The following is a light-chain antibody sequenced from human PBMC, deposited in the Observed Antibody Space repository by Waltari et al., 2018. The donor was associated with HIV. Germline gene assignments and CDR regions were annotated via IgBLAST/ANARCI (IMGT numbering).Light chain of an antibody. V-gene: IGLV4-69*02. CDR3: QTWGSGIQV. CDR2: IHTDGRH. J-gene: IGLJ2*01. Sequence: LTQSPSASASVGASVKLTCTLSSGHSNYTIAWHQQQPQKGPRYLMKIHTDGRHTKGDGIPDRFSGSSSGAERSLTISSLQSEDEADYYCQTWGSGIQVFGGGTKLTVL. CDR1: SGHSNYT.